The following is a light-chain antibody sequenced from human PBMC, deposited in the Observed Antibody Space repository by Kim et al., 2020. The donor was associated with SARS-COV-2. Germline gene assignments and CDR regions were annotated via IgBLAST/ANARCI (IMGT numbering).Light chain of an antibody. Sequence: CHGKSATPSCRASQSVSTNSLAWNQQKPGQTPRLLFYGASSRATGIPDRFSGSGSGTDFTLTITRLEHEDFAVYYCQQYSSSPATFGQGTKVDIK. V-gene: IGKV3-20*01. CDR2: GAS. CDR1: QSVSTNS. J-gene: IGKJ1*01. CDR3: QQYSSSPAT.